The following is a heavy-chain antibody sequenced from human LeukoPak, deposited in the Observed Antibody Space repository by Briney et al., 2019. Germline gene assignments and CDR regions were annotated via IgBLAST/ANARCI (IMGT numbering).Heavy chain of an antibody. Sequence: PSETLSLTCTVSGGSISSSSYYGGWIRQPPGKGLEWIGSIYYSGSTYYNPSLKSRVTISVDTSKNQFSLKLSSVTAADTAVYYCARFFSLWFGELLGFDYWGQGTLVTVSS. CDR1: GGSISSSSYY. V-gene: IGHV4-39*01. D-gene: IGHD3-10*01. CDR3: ARFFSLWFGELLGFDY. CDR2: IYYSGST. J-gene: IGHJ4*02.